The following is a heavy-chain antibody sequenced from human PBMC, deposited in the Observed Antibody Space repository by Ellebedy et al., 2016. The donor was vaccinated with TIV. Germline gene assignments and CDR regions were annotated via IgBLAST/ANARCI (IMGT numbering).Heavy chain of an antibody. J-gene: IGHJ4*02. V-gene: IGHV5-10-1*01. Sequence: KVSCKGSGYSFSTFWVIWVRQRPGKGLESMGRIDPSDSYTNYSPSFQGHVTMSADTSISTACLEWSSLKASDTAIYYCARYSGSYGGYDYWGQGTLVTVSS. D-gene: IGHD1-26*01. CDR1: GYSFSTFW. CDR2: IDPSDSYT. CDR3: ARYSGSYGGYDY.